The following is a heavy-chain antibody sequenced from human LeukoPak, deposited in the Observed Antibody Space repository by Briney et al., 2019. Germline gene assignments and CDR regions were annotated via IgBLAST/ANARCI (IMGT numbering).Heavy chain of an antibody. V-gene: IGHV3-48*02. CDR1: GFTFTSYV. J-gene: IGHJ4*02. CDR2: ISTGSSTI. CDR3: ARVAERQLWLRSAFDY. D-gene: IGHD5-18*01. Sequence: GGSLRLSCAASGFTFTSYVMSWVRQAPGKGLEWFSFISTGSSTIYYADSVKGRFTISRDNAKNSLYLQMNSLRDEDTAVYYCARVAERQLWLRSAFDYWGQGTLVTVSS.